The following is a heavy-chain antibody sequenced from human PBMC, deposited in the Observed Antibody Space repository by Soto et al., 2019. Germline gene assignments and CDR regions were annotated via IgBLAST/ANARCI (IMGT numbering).Heavy chain of an antibody. Sequence: QVQLQESGPGLVKPSETLSLTCAVSGGSLTGQHWSCIRQPPRNGLEWIGHIVNSGIARYNPSLQSRVAISIGASKNHTALRLSPVTAAYTAVYYCASHIEVNGGRGSWGPGNLVPVSS. V-gene: IGHV4-4*08. CDR1: GGSLTGQH. CDR2: IVNSGIA. J-gene: IGHJ4*02. CDR3: ASHIEVNGGRGS. D-gene: IGHD4-17*01.